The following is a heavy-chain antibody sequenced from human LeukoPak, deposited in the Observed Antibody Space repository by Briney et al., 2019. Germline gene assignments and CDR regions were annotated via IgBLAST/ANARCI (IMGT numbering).Heavy chain of an antibody. D-gene: IGHD3-9*01. Sequence: TGGSLRLSCAASGFTFSSYGMHWVRQAPGKGPEWVAVIWYDGSNKYYADSVKGRFTISRDNSKNTLYPQMNSLRAEDTAVYYCARGELRYFDWTDYWGQGTLVTVSS. V-gene: IGHV3-33*01. J-gene: IGHJ4*02. CDR2: IWYDGSNK. CDR3: ARGELRYFDWTDY. CDR1: GFTFSSYG.